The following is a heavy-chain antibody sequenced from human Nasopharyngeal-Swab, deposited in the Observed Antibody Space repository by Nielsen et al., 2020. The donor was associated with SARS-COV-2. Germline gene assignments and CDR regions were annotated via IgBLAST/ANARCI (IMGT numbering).Heavy chain of an antibody. CDR3: ARTRYYDSSGYYPDY. J-gene: IGHJ4*02. Sequence: GGSLRLPCAASGFTFSSYSMNWVRQAPGKGLEWVSSISSRSGYIYYADSVEGRFTISRDNAKNSLYLQMHSLRAEDTAVYYCARTRYYDSSGYYPDYWGQGTLVTVSS. V-gene: IGHV3-21*01. CDR1: GFTFSSYS. D-gene: IGHD3-22*01. CDR2: ISSRSGYI.